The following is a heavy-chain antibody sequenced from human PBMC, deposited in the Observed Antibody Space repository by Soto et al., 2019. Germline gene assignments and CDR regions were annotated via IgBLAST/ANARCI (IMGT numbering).Heavy chain of an antibody. D-gene: IGHD3-22*01. CDR1: GYTFTTYG. CDR3: ARSKDYDSSGYYVAPDY. Sequence: ASVKVSCKASGYTFTTYGISWVRQAPGQGLEWMGWINPNSGGTNYAQKFQGWVTMTRDTSISTAYMELSRLRSDDTAVYYCARSKDYDSSGYYVAPDYWGQGTLVTVSS. V-gene: IGHV1-2*04. CDR2: INPNSGGT. J-gene: IGHJ4*02.